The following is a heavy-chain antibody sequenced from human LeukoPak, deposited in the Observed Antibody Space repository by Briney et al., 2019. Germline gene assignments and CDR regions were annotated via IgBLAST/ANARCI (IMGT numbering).Heavy chain of an antibody. D-gene: IGHD1-7*01. CDR2: IYYSGST. J-gene: IGHJ6*03. V-gene: IGHV4-59*01. CDR3: ARNNYNWNYVSYYYYMDV. CDR1: GGSISSYY. Sequence: PSETLSLTCTVSGGSISSYYWSWIRQPPGKGLEWIGYIYYSGSTNYNPSLKSRVTISVDTSKNQFSLKLSSVTAADTAVYYCARNNYNWNYVSYYYYMDVWGQGTMVTVSS.